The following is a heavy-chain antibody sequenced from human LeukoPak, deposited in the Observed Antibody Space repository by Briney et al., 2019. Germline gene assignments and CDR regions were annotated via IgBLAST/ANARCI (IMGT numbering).Heavy chain of an antibody. CDR2: ISYDGSNK. Sequence: GGSLRLSCAASGFTFSSYAMHWVRQAPGKGLEWVAVISYDGSNKYYADSVKGRFTISRDNSKNTLYLQMNSLRAEDTAVYYCARDPSPAVAGTLDYWGQGTLVTVSS. D-gene: IGHD6-19*01. J-gene: IGHJ4*02. CDR1: GFTFSSYA. CDR3: ARDPSPAVAGTLDY. V-gene: IGHV3-30-3*01.